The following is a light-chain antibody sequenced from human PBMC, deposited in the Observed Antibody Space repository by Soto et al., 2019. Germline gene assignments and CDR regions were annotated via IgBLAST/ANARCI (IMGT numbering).Light chain of an antibody. CDR1: DSDVGGYDY. Sequence: QSALTQPASVSGSPGQSITISCTGADSDVGGYDYVSWYQQHPGKAPKLMIYDVSIRPSGISSRFSGSKSGNTASLTISGLLAEDEADYYCSSYKTTYTLVFGGGTKLTVL. V-gene: IGLV2-14*01. CDR3: SSYKTTYTLV. CDR2: DVS. J-gene: IGLJ2*01.